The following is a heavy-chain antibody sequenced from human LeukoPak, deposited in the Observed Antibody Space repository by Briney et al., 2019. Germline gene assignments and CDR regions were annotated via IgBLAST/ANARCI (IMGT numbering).Heavy chain of an antibody. V-gene: IGHV4-59*01. CDR3: ARGGIVGATTNYFDY. J-gene: IGHJ4*02. D-gene: IGHD1-26*01. CDR2: IYYSGST. CDR1: GGSISSYY. Sequence: SETLSLTCTVSGGSISSYYWSWIRQPPGKGLEWIGYIYYSGSTNYNPSLKSRVTISVDTSKNQFSLKLSSVTAADTAVYYCARGGIVGATTNYFDYWGQGTLVTVSS.